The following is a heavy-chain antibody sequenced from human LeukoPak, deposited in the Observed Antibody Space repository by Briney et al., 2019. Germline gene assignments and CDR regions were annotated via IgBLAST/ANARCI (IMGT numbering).Heavy chain of an antibody. J-gene: IGHJ4*02. CDR1: GFTVSSNY. Sequence: GGSLRLSCAASGFTVSSNYMSWVRQAPGKGLEWVSVIYSGGSTYYADSVKGRFTISRDNSKNTLYLQMNSLRAEDTAVYYCAKDVYSGSISYFDYWGQGTLVTVSS. D-gene: IGHD1-26*01. CDR2: IYSGGST. V-gene: IGHV3-66*01. CDR3: AKDVYSGSISYFDY.